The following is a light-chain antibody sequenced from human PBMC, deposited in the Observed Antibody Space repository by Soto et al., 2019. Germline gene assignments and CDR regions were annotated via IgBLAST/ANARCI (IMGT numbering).Light chain of an antibody. CDR1: QSVSSSY. J-gene: IGKJ4*01. Sequence: EIALTQSPGTLSLSPGERATLSCRASQSVSSSYLAWYQQKPGQAPRLLIYGASSRATGIPDRFSGSWSGTDFTLTISRLKPEDFAVYYCQHYGSSPLTFGGGTKVEIK. V-gene: IGKV3-20*01. CDR3: QHYGSSPLT. CDR2: GAS.